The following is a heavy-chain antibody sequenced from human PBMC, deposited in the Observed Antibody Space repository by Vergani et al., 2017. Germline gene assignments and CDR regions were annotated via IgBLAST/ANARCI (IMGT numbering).Heavy chain of an antibody. V-gene: IGHV3-33*01. CDR3: ASSYSSGTLDY. CDR1: GFTFSSYG. Sequence: QVQLVESGGGVVQPGRSLRLSCAASGFTFSSYGMHWVRQAPGKGLEWVAVIWYDGSNKYYADSVKGRFTISRDNSKNTLYLQMNSLRAEDTAVYYCASSYSSGTLDYWGQGTLVTVSS. D-gene: IGHD6-19*01. J-gene: IGHJ4*02. CDR2: IWYDGSNK.